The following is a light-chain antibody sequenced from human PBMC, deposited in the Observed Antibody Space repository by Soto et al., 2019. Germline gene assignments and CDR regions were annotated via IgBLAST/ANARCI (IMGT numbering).Light chain of an antibody. CDR3: QQYDKYST. J-gene: IGKJ1*01. Sequence: DIQMTQSPSTLSASVGDTVTITCRASQTISSWLAWYQQKPGKAPNLLIYDASTLQGGVPSRFSGSGSGTEFTLTVTSLQPEDFATYFCQQYDKYSTFGHGTKVDIK. CDR2: DAS. CDR1: QTISSW. V-gene: IGKV1-5*01.